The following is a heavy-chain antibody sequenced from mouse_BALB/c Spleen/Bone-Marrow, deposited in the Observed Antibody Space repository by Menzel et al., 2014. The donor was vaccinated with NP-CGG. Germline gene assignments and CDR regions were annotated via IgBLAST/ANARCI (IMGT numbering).Heavy chain of an antibody. CDR3: ARSTTATYFDV. Sequence: QVQLQQSGSVLVRPGASVKLSCKASGYTFTSSWMHWAKQRPGQGLEWIGEIHPNSGNTNYNEKFKGKATLTVDTSSSTAYVDLSSLTSEDAAVYCCARSTTATYFDVWGAGTTVTVSS. D-gene: IGHD1-2*01. CDR1: GYTFTSSW. J-gene: IGHJ1*01. CDR2: IHPNSGNT. V-gene: IGHV1S130*01.